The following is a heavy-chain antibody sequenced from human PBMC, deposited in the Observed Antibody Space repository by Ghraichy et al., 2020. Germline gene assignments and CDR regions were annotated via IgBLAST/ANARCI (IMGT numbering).Heavy chain of an antibody. J-gene: IGHJ4*02. D-gene: IGHD2-21*02. V-gene: IGHV4-34*01. CDR2: INHSGST. Sequence: SETLSLTCAVYGGSFSGYYWSWIRQPPGKGLEWIGEINHSGSTNYNPSLKSRVTISVDTSKNQFSLKLSSVTAADTAVFYCARGRSVVVTGTEFDDWGQGTMVTVSS. CDR1: GGSFSGYY. CDR3: ARGRSVVVTGTEFDD.